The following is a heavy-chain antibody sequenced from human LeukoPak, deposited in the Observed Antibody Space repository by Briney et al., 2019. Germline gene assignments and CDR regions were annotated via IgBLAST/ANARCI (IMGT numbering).Heavy chain of an antibody. V-gene: IGHV4-38-2*02. J-gene: IGHJ4*02. CDR3: ARVSTVILFYFDY. Sequence: PSETLSLTCTVSGYSISSGYYWGWIRQPPGKGLEWIGSIYHSGTTYYNPSLKSRVTISVDTSKNQFSLKLSSVTAADTAVYYCARVSTVILFYFDYWGQGTPVTVSS. D-gene: IGHD4-17*01. CDR1: GYSISSGYY. CDR2: IYHSGTT.